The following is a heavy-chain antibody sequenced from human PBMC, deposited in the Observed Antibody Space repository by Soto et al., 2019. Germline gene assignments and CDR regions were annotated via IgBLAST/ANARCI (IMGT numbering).Heavy chain of an antibody. CDR3: ARGTVQWLFDY. D-gene: IGHD6-19*01. V-gene: IGHV1-69*06. J-gene: IGHJ4*02. CDR1: GGTFSSYA. CDR2: IIPIFGTA. Sequence: SVKVSFKASGGTFSSYAISWLRQAPGQGLEWMGGIIPIFGTANYAQKFQGRVTITADKSTSTAYMELSSLRSEDTAVYYCARGTVQWLFDYWGQGTLVTVSS.